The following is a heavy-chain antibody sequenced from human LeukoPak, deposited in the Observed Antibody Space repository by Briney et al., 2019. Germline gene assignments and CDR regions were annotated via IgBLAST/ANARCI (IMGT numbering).Heavy chain of an antibody. V-gene: IGHV3-11*01. D-gene: IGHD5-24*01. CDR2: ISGAGSTI. Sequence: PGGSLRLSCVASGFTFSDFYMSWLRQAPGKGLEWVSYISGAGSTIHYAESVKGRFTISRDNAKNSLFLQMNSLRAEDTAVYYCARDMAENYYYYMDVWGKGITVTVSS. CDR1: GFTFSDFY. J-gene: IGHJ6*03. CDR3: ARDMAENYYYYMDV.